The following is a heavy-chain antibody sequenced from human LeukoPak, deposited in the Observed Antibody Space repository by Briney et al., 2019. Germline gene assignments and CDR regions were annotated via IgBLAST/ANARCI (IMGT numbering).Heavy chain of an antibody. J-gene: IGHJ5*02. CDR2: INHSGGT. CDR3: AREGGPYSNYVYWFDP. D-gene: IGHD4-11*01. CDR1: GGSISSGDYY. V-gene: IGHV4-39*07. Sequence: PSETLSLTCTVSGGSISSGDYYWSWIRQPPGKGLEWIGEINHSGGTNYNPSLKSRVTISVDTSKNQFSLKLSSVTAADTAVYYCAREGGPYSNYVYWFDPWGQGTLVTASS.